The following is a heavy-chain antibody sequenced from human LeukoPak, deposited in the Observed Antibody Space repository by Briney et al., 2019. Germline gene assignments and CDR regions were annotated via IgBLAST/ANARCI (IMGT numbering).Heavy chain of an antibody. CDR3: ASGSRIRYFAWPHTPGDY. J-gene: IGHJ4*02. CDR1: GGSFSNYG. D-gene: IGHD3-9*01. Sequence: SVKVSCKAYGGSFSNYGISWVRQAPGQGLEWMGRIIPHPAIADYAQTFQDRVTLHADKSTSAAYMEESSLRSGDAAVYYCASGSRIRYFAWPHTPGDYWGQGPLVTVSS. CDR2: IIPHPAIA. V-gene: IGHV1-69*04.